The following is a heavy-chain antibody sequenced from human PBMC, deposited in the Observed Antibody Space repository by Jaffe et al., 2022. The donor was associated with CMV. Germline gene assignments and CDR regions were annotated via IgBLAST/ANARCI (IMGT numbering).Heavy chain of an antibody. Sequence: QVQLQQWGAGLLKPSETLSLTCAVYGGSFSGYYWSWIRQPPGKGLEWIGEINHSGSTNYNPSLKSRVTISVDTSKNQFSLKLSSVTAADTAVYYCARGRRIVGATNRPFDYWGQGTLVTVSS. CDR2: INHSGST. D-gene: IGHD1-26*01. CDR1: GGSFSGYY. J-gene: IGHJ4*02. CDR3: ARGRRIVGATNRPFDY. V-gene: IGHV4-34*01.